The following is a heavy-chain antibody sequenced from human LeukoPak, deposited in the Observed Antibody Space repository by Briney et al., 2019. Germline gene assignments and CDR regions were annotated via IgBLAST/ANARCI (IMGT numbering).Heavy chain of an antibody. V-gene: IGHV1-8*03. J-gene: IGHJ4*02. D-gene: IGHD3-3*01. CDR1: GYTFTSYD. CDR3: ARVVQENDFWSGYSPHYDY. CDR2: MNPNSGNT. Sequence: ASVKVSCKASGYTFTSYDINWVRQATGQGLEWMGWMNPNSGNTGYAQKFQGRVTITRNTSISTAYMELSRLRSDDTAVYYCARVVQENDFWSGYSPHYDYWGQGTLVTVSS.